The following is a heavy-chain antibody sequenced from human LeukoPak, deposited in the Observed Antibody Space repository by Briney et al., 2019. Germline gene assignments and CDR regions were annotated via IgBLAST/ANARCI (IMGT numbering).Heavy chain of an antibody. Sequence: PGGSLRLSCAASGFTFSSYAMSWVRQAPGKGLEWVSAISGSGGSTYYADSVKGRFTISRDNSKNTLYLQMNSLGAEDTAVYYCAKWSGSGKYFQHWGQGTLVTVSS. CDR2: ISGSGGST. D-gene: IGHD6-19*01. CDR1: GFTFSSYA. J-gene: IGHJ1*01. V-gene: IGHV3-23*01. CDR3: AKWSGSGKYFQH.